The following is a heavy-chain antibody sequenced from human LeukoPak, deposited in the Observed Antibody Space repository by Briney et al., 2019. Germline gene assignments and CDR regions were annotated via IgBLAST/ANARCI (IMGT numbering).Heavy chain of an antibody. J-gene: IGHJ4*02. V-gene: IGHV3-7*01. Sequence: GGSLRLSCAASGSTFSNYWMSWVRQPPGKGLEWVANIKQDGSEKYYVDSVKGRFTISRDNAKNSLYLQMNNLSIEDTAVYYCARDGDGYKSIPFDYWGQGALVTVSS. D-gene: IGHD5-12*01. CDR1: GSTFSNYW. CDR2: IKQDGSEK. CDR3: ARDGDGYKSIPFDY.